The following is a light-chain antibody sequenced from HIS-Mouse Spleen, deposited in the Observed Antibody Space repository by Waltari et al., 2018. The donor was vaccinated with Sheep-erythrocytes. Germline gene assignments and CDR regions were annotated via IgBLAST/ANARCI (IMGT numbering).Light chain of an antibody. CDR3: CSYAGSYNHV. V-gene: IGLV2-11*01. J-gene: IGLJ1*01. CDR2: DVS. Sequence: QSALTQPRSVSGSPGQSVTISCTGTSSDVGCYNYVSWYQQHPGKAPKLMIYDVSKRPSGVPDRFSGSKSGNTASLTISWLQAEDEADYYCCSYAGSYNHVFATGTKVTVL. CDR1: SSDVGCYNY.